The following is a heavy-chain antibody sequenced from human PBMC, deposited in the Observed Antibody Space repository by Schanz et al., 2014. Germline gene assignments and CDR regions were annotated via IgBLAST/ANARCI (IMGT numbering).Heavy chain of an antibody. Sequence: EVQLLESGGGLVQPGGSLRLSCAASTSIFNHAWMSWVRQAPGKGLEWVSYVSRSTPDIYYADSVKGRFTISRDNSKNTLYLQMNSLRAEDTAVYYCAKGRFGELSAFDIWGQGTMVTVSS. V-gene: IGHV3-23*01. D-gene: IGHD3-10*01. CDR2: VSRSTPDI. CDR1: TSIFNHAW. CDR3: AKGRFGELSAFDI. J-gene: IGHJ3*02.